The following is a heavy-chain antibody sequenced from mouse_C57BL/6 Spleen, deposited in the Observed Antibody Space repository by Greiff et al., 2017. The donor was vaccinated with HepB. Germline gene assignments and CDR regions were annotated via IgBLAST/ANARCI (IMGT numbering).Heavy chain of an antibody. CDR3: AIPPCRYAMDY. CDR2: IYPRSGNT. CDR1: GYTFTSYG. J-gene: IGHJ4*01. Sequence: VQLQQSGAELARPGASVKLSCKASGYTFTSYGISWVKQRTGQGLEWIGEIYPRSGNTYYNEKFKGKATLTADKSSSTAYMELSSLTAEDSAVYVCAIPPCRYAMDYWGQGTSVTVSS. D-gene: IGHD5-1-1*01. V-gene: IGHV1-81*01.